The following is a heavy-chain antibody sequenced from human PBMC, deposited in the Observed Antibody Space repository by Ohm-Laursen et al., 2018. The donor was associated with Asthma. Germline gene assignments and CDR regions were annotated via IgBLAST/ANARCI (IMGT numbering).Heavy chain of an antibody. D-gene: IGHD6-13*01. Sequence: SLRLSCTASGFTFSSYGMHWVRQAPGKGLEWVAVISYDGSNKYYADSVKGRFTISRDNSKNTLYLQMNSLRAEDTAVYYCAREGNSSSWYLRLDYWGQGTLVTVSS. CDR3: AREGNSSSWYLRLDY. J-gene: IGHJ4*02. V-gene: IGHV3-30*03. CDR1: GFTFSSYG. CDR2: ISYDGSNK.